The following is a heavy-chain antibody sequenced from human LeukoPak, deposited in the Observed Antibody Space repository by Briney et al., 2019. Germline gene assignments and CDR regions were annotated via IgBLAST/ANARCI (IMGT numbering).Heavy chain of an antibody. J-gene: IGHJ4*02. Sequence: SETLSLTCTVSGGSISSSSYYWGWIRQPPGKGLEWIGSIYYSGSTYYNPSLKSRVTISVDTSKNQFSLKLSSVTAADTAVYYCARVSLTGYYMEYFDYWGQGTLVTVSS. V-gene: IGHV4-39*01. CDR2: IYYSGST. CDR1: GGSISSSSYY. CDR3: ARVSLTGYYMEYFDY. D-gene: IGHD3-9*01.